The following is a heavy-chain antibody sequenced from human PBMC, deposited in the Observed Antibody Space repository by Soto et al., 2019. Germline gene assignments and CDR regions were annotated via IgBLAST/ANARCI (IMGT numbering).Heavy chain of an antibody. CDR1: GFTFSTYG. V-gene: IGHV3-30*18. CDR2: ISYDESHK. CDR3: AKDRPGGFVVVGAATPEF. D-gene: IGHD2-15*01. J-gene: IGHJ4*02. Sequence: QVQLVESGGGVVQPGKSLRLSCAASGFTFSTYGMHWVRQAPGKGLEWVALISYDESHKYYSHSVNGRFTISRDNSENTVYLQMNSLKPEDTGVYYGAKDRPGGFVVVGAATPEFWGQGTLVTVSS.